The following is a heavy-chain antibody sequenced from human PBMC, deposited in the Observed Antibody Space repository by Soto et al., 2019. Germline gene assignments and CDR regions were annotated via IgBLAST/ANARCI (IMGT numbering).Heavy chain of an antibody. Sequence: PGGSLRLSCAASGFTFSDYYMSWIRQAPGKGLEWVSYISSSGSTIYYADSVKGRFTISRDNAKNSLYLQMNSLRAEDTAVYYCARPPGCSGGSCSRSAFDIWGQGTMVTVSS. J-gene: IGHJ3*02. V-gene: IGHV3-11*01. CDR2: ISSSGSTI. CDR1: GFTFSDYY. D-gene: IGHD2-15*01. CDR3: ARPPGCSGGSCSRSAFDI.